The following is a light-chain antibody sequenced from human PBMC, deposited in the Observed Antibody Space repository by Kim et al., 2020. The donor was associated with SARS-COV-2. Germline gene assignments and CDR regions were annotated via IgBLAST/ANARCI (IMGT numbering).Light chain of an antibody. CDR3: QSYDSSLSVVV. CDR2: ANN. CDR1: SSNIGAGYD. V-gene: IGLV1-40*01. J-gene: IGLJ2*01. Sequence: VTISGTGGSSNIGAGYDVHWYQQLPGTAPKLLISANNNRPSGVPDRFSGSRSVTSASLAITGLQAEDEADYYCQSYDSSLSVVVFGGGTQLTVL.